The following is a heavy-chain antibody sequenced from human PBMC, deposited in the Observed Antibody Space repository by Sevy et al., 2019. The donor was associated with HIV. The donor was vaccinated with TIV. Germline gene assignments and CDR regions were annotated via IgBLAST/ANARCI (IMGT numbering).Heavy chain of an antibody. CDR2: LSFGCGKI. CDR1: GFAFYEYS. D-gene: IGHD2-8*01. J-gene: IGHJ4*02. CDR3: AREGCSRPHDY. V-gene: IGHV3-23*01. Sequence: GSLRLSCAASGFAFYEYSMSWIRQAPGKGLEWVATLSFGCGKINYADSVKGRFTISRDNSKNSFYLQMDNLRVEDTALYYCAREGCSRPHDYWGQGTLVTVSS.